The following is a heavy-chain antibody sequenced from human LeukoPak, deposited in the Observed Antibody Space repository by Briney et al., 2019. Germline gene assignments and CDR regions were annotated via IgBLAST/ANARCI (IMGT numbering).Heavy chain of an antibody. V-gene: IGHV3-48*03. CDR3: ASGRGSGSYQNY. CDR2: IRNSGSTI. CDR1: GLTFCSYV. Sequence: GGSPRLSPADSGLTFCSYVIYGVPHAPRRGVEWVSCIRNSGSTISYADSVKGRFTISRDNAKNSLYLQMNSLRAEDTAVYYCASGRGSGSYQNYWGQGTLVTVSS. J-gene: IGHJ4*02. D-gene: IGHD3-10*01.